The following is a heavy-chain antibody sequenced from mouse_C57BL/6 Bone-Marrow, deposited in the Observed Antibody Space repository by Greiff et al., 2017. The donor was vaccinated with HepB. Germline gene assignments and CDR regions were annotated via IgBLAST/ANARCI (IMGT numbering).Heavy chain of an antibody. D-gene: IGHD1-1*01. CDR1: GFTFSNYW. CDR3: TTSYGSSLDY. Sequence: EVNVVESGGGLVQPGGSMKLSCVASGFTFSNYWMNWVRQSPEKGLEWVAQIRLKSDNYATHYAESVKGRFTISRDDSKSSVYLQMNNLRAEDTGIYYCTTSYGSSLDYWGQGTTLTVSS. J-gene: IGHJ2*01. CDR2: IRLKSDNYAT. V-gene: IGHV6-3*01.